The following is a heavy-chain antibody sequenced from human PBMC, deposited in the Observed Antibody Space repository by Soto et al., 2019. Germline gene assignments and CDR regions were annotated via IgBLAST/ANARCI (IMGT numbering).Heavy chain of an antibody. CDR3: ASMIQAAATY. CDR1: GFTFSSYA. CDR2: ISSNGGGT. Sequence: GGSLRLSCAASGFTFSSYAMHWVRQAPGKGLEYVSAISSNGGGTYYADSVKGRFTISRDNSKNTLYLQMNTLRAEDTAVYYSASMIQAAATYWGQGTLVTVSS. V-gene: IGHV3-64*04. D-gene: IGHD6-13*01. J-gene: IGHJ4*02.